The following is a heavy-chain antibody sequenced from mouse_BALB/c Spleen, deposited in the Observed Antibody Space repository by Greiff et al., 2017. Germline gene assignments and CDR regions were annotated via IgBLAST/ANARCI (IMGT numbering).Heavy chain of an antibody. D-gene: IGHD4-1*01. J-gene: IGHJ2*01. CDR2: IDPANGNT. V-gene: IGHV14-3*02. Sequence: VQLQQSGAELVKPGASVKLSCTASGFNIKDTYMHWVKQRPEQGLEWIGRIDPANGNTKYDPKFQGKATITADTSSNTAYLQLSSLTSEDTAVYYCARSWDGVYYFDYWGQGTTLTVSS. CDR1: GFNIKDTY. CDR3: ARSWDGVYYFDY.